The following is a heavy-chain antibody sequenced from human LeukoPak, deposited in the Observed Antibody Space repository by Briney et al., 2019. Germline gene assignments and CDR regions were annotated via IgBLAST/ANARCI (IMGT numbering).Heavy chain of an antibody. Sequence: PGGSLRLSCAASGFTVSSNYMSWVRQAPGKGLEWVSVIYSGGSTYYADSVKGRFTISRDNSKNTLYLQMNSLRAEDTAVYYCAREELRYFDWLLSEGPRWSDPWGQGTLVTVSS. CDR1: GFTVSSNY. J-gene: IGHJ5*02. V-gene: IGHV3-66*01. D-gene: IGHD3-9*01. CDR2: IYSGGST. CDR3: AREELRYFDWLLSEGPRWSDP.